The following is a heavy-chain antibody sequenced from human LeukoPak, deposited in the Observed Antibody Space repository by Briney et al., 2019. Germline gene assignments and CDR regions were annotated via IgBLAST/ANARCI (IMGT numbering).Heavy chain of an antibody. J-gene: IGHJ4*02. CDR1: GGTFSSYA. CDR2: IIPIFGTA. D-gene: IGHD2-21*02. CDR3: ARGRAPATAISDFDY. V-gene: IGHV1-69*13. Sequence: ASVTVSCKASGGTFSSYAISWVRQAPGQGLEWMGGIIPIFGTANYAQKFQGRVTITADESTSTAYMELSSLRSEDTAVYYCARGRAPATAISDFDYWGQGTLVTVSS.